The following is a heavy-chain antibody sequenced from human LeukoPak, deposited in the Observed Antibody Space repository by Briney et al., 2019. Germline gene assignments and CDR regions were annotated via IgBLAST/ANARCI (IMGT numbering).Heavy chain of an antibody. CDR2: ISSSGSTI. Sequence: GGSLRLSCAASGFTFSSYEMKWVRQAPGKGLEWVSYISSSGSTIYYADSVKGRFTISRDNAKNSLYLQMNSLRAEDTAVYYCARDDGLRTFDYWGQGTLVTVSS. J-gene: IGHJ4*02. D-gene: IGHD4-17*01. V-gene: IGHV3-48*03. CDR3: ARDDGLRTFDY. CDR1: GFTFSSYE.